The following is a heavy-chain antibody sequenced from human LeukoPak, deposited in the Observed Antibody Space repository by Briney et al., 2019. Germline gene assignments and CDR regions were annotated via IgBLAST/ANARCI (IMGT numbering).Heavy chain of an antibody. CDR3: ARELPYYDILTGYYNNWFDH. CDR2: IYYSGST. Sequence: SETLSLTCTVSGGSISSYYWSWIRQPPGKGLEWIGDIYYSGSTNYNPSLKSRVTISVDTSKHQFSLKLSSVTAADTAVYYCARELPYYDILTGYYNNWFDHWGQGTLVTVSS. J-gene: IGHJ5*02. V-gene: IGHV4-59*01. CDR1: GGSISSYY. D-gene: IGHD3-9*01.